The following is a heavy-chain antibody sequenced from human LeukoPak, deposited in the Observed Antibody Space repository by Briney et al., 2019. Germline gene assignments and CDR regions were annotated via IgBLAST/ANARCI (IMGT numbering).Heavy chain of an antibody. CDR1: GFTFSSYG. J-gene: IGHJ3*02. Sequence: PGGSLRLSCAASGFTFSSYGMHWVRQASGKGLEWVAFIRYDGSNKYYADSVKGRFTISRDNSKNTLYLQMNSLRAEDTAVYYCAKDQGDYYDSSGYHDAFDIWGQGTMVTVSS. V-gene: IGHV3-30*02. CDR3: AKDQGDYYDSSGYHDAFDI. CDR2: IRYDGSNK. D-gene: IGHD3-22*01.